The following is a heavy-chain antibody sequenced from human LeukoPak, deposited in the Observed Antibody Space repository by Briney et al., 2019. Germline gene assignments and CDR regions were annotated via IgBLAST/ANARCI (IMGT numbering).Heavy chain of an antibody. CDR1: GYRFTSYW. J-gene: IGHJ4*02. Sequence: GESLQISCKGSGYRFTSYWIGWVRPMPGKGLEWMGIIYPGDSDTRYSPSFQGQVTISADKSISTAYLQWSSLKASDTAMYYRASWAGYSSSWYYFDYWGQGTLVTVSS. CDR2: IYPGDSDT. V-gene: IGHV5-51*01. CDR3: ASWAGYSSSWYYFDY. D-gene: IGHD6-13*01.